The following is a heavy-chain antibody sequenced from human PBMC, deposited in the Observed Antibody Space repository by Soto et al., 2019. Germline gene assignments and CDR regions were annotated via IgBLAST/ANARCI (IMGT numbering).Heavy chain of an antibody. D-gene: IGHD2-2*01. V-gene: IGHV3-23*01. CDR2: ISGSGGST. CDR1: GFTFSSYA. CDR3: AKMGDIVVVPAAMGAFDI. Sequence: GGSLRLSCAASGFTFSSYAMSWVRQAPGKGLEWVSAISGSGGSTYYADSVKGRFTISRDNSKNTLYLQMNSLRAEDTAVYYCAKMGDIVVVPAAMGAFDIWGQGTMVTVSS. J-gene: IGHJ3*02.